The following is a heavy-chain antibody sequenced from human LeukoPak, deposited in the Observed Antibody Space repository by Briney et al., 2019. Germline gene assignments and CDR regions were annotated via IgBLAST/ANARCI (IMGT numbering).Heavy chain of an antibody. CDR2: IKEDGSEK. CDR1: GFTFSWFW. J-gene: IGHJ6*04. V-gene: IGHV3-7*01. Sequence: GGSLRLSCAASGFTFSWFWMSSVRQAPGKGLEWVANIKEDGSEKYYVDSVKGRFTISRDNAKNSLYLQMNSLRVEDTAVYYCARLEAVWGKGTTVTVSS. CDR3: ARLEAV. D-gene: IGHD3-3*01.